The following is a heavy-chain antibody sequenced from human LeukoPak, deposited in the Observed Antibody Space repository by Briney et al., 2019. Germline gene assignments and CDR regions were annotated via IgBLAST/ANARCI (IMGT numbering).Heavy chain of an antibody. CDR1: GYTFTGYY. CDR2: INPNSGGT. D-gene: IGHD3-10*01. Sequence: GASVKVSCKASGYTFTGYYMHWVRQAPGQGLEWMGWINPNSGGTNSAQKLQGRVTMTTDTSTSTAYMELRSLRSDDTAVYYCAREYYYGSGTRWYFDLWGRGTLVTVSS. CDR3: AREYYYGSGTRWYFDL. V-gene: IGHV1-2*02. J-gene: IGHJ2*01.